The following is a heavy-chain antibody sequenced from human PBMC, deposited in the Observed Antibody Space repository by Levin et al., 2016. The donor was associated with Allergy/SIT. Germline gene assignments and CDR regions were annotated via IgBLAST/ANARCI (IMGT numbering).Heavy chain of an antibody. Sequence: SETLSLTCTVSGGSISSYYWSWIRQPPGKGLEWIGDISYSGSTNYNPSLKSRVIISIDTSKSQFSLTLSSVTAADTAVYYCARDNPYYDFWSGYVYGMDVWGQGTTVTVSS. J-gene: IGHJ6*02. CDR3: ARDNPYYDFWSGYVYGMDV. CDR2: ISYSGST. CDR1: GGSISSYY. D-gene: IGHD3-3*01. V-gene: IGHV4-59*01.